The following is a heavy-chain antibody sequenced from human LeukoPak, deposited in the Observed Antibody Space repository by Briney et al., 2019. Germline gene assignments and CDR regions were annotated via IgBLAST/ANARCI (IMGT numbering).Heavy chain of an antibody. CDR2: VSDGGGNT. Sequence: PGGSLRLSCVASGFTFTTYAMIWVRQPPGKGLEWVSAVSDGGGNTYYADSVKGRFTISRDNSKNTLYLQMNSLRAGDTAIYYCAKSSYYDSSGFYREYYFDYWGQGTLVPVSS. V-gene: IGHV3-23*01. CDR1: GFTFTTYA. J-gene: IGHJ4*02. CDR3: AKSSYYDSSGFYREYYFDY. D-gene: IGHD3-22*01.